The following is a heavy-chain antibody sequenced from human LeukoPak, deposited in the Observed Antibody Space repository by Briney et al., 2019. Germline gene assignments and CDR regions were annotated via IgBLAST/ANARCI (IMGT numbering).Heavy chain of an antibody. CDR2: IYPGDSDT. J-gene: IGHJ4*02. Sequence: GESLKISCKGSGYSFTSYWIGWVRQMPGKGLEWMGIIYPGDSDTRYSPSFQGQVTISADKSISTAYLQWSSLKASDTAIYYCARQYYDILTGPSQFDYWGQGTLVTVSS. CDR1: GYSFTSYW. CDR3: ARQYYDILTGPSQFDY. D-gene: IGHD3-9*01. V-gene: IGHV5-51*01.